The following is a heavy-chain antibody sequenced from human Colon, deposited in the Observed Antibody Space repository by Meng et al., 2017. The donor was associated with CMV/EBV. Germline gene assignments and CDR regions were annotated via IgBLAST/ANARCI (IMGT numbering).Heavy chain of an antibody. CDR3: ARGRNGWLLPLDS. CDR2: LNHSGST. V-gene: IGHV4-34*01. J-gene: IGHJ4*02. CDR1: GGSFNAYH. D-gene: IGHD3-3*01. Sequence: QVQAQQWGAGWLRSSGTLSLPCAISGGSFNAYHWTWIRQSPGKGLEWIGELNHSGSTNYNPSLKSRVTISIDTSKRHFSLRLTSVTAADTAVYYCARGRNGWLLPLDSWGQGTLVTVSS.